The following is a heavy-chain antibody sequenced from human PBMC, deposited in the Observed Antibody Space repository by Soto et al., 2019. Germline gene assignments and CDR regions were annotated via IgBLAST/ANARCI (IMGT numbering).Heavy chain of an antibody. CDR3: AKTFYDFWSGYQNWFDP. CDR2: ISGSGGST. Sequence: EVQLLESGGGLVQPGGSLRLSCEASGFAFSSYAMSWVRQAPGKGLEWVSGISGSGGSTYYADSVKGRFTISRDNSKNTLYLQMNSLRAEDTAVYYCAKTFYDFWSGYQNWFDPWGQGTLVTVSS. CDR1: GFAFSSYA. J-gene: IGHJ5*02. D-gene: IGHD3-3*01. V-gene: IGHV3-23*01.